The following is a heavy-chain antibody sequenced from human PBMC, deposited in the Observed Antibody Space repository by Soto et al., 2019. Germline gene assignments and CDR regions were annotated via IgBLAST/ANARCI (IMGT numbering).Heavy chain of an antibody. D-gene: IGHD6-19*01. V-gene: IGHV3-23*01. CDR2: ISCCGGST. CDR1: GFNFKKFA. J-gene: IGHJ4*02. Sequence: EVQLLESGGGVVQPGGSLRLSCVASGFNFKKFAMSWVRQAPGEGLEWVSGISCCGGSTSYADSVKGRFSIAIEDSTHTLSLQMNQLRVEDTAQYYCAQADGEQWLLPHLDKWGQGTLGTVS. CDR3: AQADGEQWLLPHLDK.